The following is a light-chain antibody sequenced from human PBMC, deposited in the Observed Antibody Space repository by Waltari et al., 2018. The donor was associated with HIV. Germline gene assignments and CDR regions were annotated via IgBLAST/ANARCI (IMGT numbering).Light chain of an antibody. Sequence: QSVLTQPPSVSAAPGQKVTISCSGSSSNIGNNDVSWYQQLPGTAPKLLIYENTQRPSGIPDRFSGSKSGTSATLGITGLRTGDEADYYCGTWDTRLSAVVFGGGTKLTVL. J-gene: IGLJ2*01. V-gene: IGLV1-51*02. CDR2: ENT. CDR3: GTWDTRLSAVV. CDR1: SSNIGNND.